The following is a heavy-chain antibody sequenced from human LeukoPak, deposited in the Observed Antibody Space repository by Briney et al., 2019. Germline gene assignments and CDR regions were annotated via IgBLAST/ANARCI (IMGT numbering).Heavy chain of an antibody. V-gene: IGHV4-39*01. CDR3: VKSGGYGLIDY. CDR2: IYYTGST. J-gene: IGHJ4*02. D-gene: IGHD1-26*01. Sequence: SETLSLTCAVSGASISGSGYYLGWIRQPPGKGLEWIGNIYYTGSTYYNASLQSRVTISIDTSKNQFSLRLNSVTAADAAMYYCVKSGGYGLIDYWGQGTLVTVSS. CDR1: GASISGSGYY.